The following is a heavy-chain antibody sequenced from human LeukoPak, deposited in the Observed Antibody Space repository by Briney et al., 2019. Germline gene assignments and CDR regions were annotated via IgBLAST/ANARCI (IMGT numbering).Heavy chain of an antibody. Sequence: SETLSLTCSVSGGSISSYYWNWIRQPPGKGLEWIGYIYYSGSTNYNPSLKSRVTISVDTSKNQFSLKLSSVTAADTAVYYCARGPPVSYYDFWSGWTFDYWGQGTLVTVSS. CDR1: GGSISSYY. J-gene: IGHJ4*02. D-gene: IGHD3-3*01. CDR3: ARGPPVSYYDFWSGWTFDY. V-gene: IGHV4-59*01. CDR2: IYYSGST.